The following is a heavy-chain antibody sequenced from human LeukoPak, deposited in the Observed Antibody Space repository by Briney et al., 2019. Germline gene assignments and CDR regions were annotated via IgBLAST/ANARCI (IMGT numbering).Heavy chain of an antibody. CDR1: GGTFSSYA. V-gene: IGHV1-69*04. CDR3: ASPDCSGGSCYSDYYYGMDV. Sequence: SVKVSCKASGGTFSSYAISWVRQAPGQGLEWMGRTIPILGIANYAQKFQGRVTITADKSTSTAYMELSSLRSEDTAVYYCASPDCSGGSCYSDYYYGMDVWGQGTTVTVSS. D-gene: IGHD2-15*01. CDR2: TIPILGIA. J-gene: IGHJ6*02.